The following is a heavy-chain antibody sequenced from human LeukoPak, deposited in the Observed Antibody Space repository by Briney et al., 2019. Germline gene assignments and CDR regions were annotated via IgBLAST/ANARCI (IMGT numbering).Heavy chain of an antibody. J-gene: IGHJ5*02. CDR1: GGSFSVYY. D-gene: IGHD4-17*01. CDR2: INHSGST. V-gene: IGHV4-34*01. Sequence: SETLSLTCAVYGGSFSVYYWSWIRQPPGKGLEWIGEINHSGSTNYNPSLKSRVTIPVDTSKNQFSLKLSSVTAADTAVYYCARGTVTYNWFDPWGQGTLVTVSS. CDR3: ARGTVTYNWFDP.